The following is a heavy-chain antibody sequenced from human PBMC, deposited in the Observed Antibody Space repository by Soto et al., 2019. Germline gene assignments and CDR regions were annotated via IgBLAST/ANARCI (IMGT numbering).Heavy chain of an antibody. CDR1: GGTFSSYA. V-gene: IGHV1-69*01. D-gene: IGHD6-19*01. CDR2: SIPIFGTA. Sequence: QVQLVQSGSEVKKPGSSVKGSCKASGGTFSSYAISRVRQAPGQGLEWMGVSIPIFGTANYAQRFQGRVTITADAYTSTAYMELSSLRAEDTAVYYCARDSSGWLGEYYFDYWGQGTLVTVSS. CDR3: ARDSSGWLGEYYFDY. J-gene: IGHJ4*02.